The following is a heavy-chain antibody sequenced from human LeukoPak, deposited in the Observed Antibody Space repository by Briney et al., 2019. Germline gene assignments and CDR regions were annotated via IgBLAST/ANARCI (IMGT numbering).Heavy chain of an antibody. CDR2: ISYSGST. Sequence: SETLSLTCTVSGGSISSYYWSWIRQPPGKGLEWIGYISYSGSTNYNPSLKSRVTVSVDTSKNQFSLKLSSVTAADTAVYYCARGSSGYSYGWGQGTLVTVSS. V-gene: IGHV4-59*01. CDR3: ARGSSGYSYG. J-gene: IGHJ4*02. D-gene: IGHD5-18*01. CDR1: GGSISSYY.